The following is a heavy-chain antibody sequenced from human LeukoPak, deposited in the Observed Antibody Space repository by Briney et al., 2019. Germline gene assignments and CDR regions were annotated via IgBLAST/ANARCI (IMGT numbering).Heavy chain of an antibody. Sequence: SETLSLTCTVSGGSISSSSYYWGWIRQPPGKGLEWIGSIYYSGSTYYNPSLKSRVTISVDTSKNQFSLKLSSVTAADTAVYYCARVYSCGWYYFDYWGQGTLVTVSS. CDR2: IYYSGST. V-gene: IGHV4-39*01. J-gene: IGHJ4*02. CDR1: GGSISSSSYY. CDR3: ARVYSCGWYYFDY. D-gene: IGHD6-19*01.